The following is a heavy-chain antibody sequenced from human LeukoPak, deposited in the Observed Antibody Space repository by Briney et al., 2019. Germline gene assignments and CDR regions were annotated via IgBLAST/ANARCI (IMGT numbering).Heavy chain of an antibody. CDR1: GFTFSSDS. D-gene: IGHD6-6*01. J-gene: IGHJ4*02. V-gene: IGHV3-21*01. CDR3: ARVSRPGTHMDY. Sequence: VGSLRLSCAASGFTFSSDSMNTVRQVPGKGLEWVSSIIIIISYTYYTQSVKSPVTISTDNTKNSLYLQINTLRAQDTALYYTARVSRPGTHMDYWGQGTLVIVSS. CDR2: IIIIISYT.